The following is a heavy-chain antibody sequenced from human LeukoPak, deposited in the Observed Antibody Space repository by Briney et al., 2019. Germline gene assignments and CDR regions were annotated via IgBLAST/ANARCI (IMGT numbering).Heavy chain of an antibody. Sequence: GGSLRLSCAASGFTFDDYAMHWVRQAPGKGLEWVSLISWDGGSTYYADSVKGRFTISRDNSKNSLYLQMNSLRAEDTALYYCAKDIELGSVSGGSHWGQGTLVTVSS. V-gene: IGHV3-43D*03. D-gene: IGHD2-15*01. CDR2: ISWDGGST. J-gene: IGHJ4*02. CDR1: GFTFDDYA. CDR3: AKDIELGSVSGGSH.